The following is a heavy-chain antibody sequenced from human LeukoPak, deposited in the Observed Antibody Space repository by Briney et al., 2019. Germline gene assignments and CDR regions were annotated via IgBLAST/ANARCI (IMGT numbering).Heavy chain of an antibody. Sequence: GGPRGLSCEGSGFTFSDYSMNGVRRTPGKRLEWASSINNSSSYIYYADSVKGRFTISRDNAKNSLYLQMNSLRAEDTAVYYCAKATIEYSSSSDKYFDYWGQGTLVTVSS. CDR3: AKATIEYSSSSDKYFDY. D-gene: IGHD6-6*01. V-gene: IGHV3-21*06. J-gene: IGHJ4*02. CDR2: INNSSSYI. CDR1: GFTFSDYS.